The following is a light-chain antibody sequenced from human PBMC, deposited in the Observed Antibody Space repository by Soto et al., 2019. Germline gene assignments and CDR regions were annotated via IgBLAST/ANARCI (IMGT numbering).Light chain of an antibody. CDR2: GAS. CDR1: QSVSSN. J-gene: IGKJ2*01. V-gene: IGKV3-15*01. CDR3: QQYNNWPPYT. Sequence: EIVMTQSPATLSVSPGERDTLSCRASQSVSSNLAWYQQKPGQAPRLLIYGASTRATGIPARISGSGSGTEFTLTISSLQSEDFAVYYCQQYNNWPPYTFGQGTKLEIK.